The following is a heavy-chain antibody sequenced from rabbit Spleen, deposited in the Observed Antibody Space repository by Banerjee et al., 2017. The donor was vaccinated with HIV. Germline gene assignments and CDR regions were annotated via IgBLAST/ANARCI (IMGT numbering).Heavy chain of an antibody. CDR1: GIEFSNNYD. D-gene: IGHD4-2*01. CDR2: IVISSGST. CDR3: ARDLDGGNGGYFDL. Sequence: QEQLEESGGGLVKPEGSLTLTCTASGIEFSNNYDMCWVRQAPGKGLELSACIVISSGSTYYATWAKGRFTVSKTSSTTVTLQMTSLTAADSATYFCARDLDGGNGGYFDLWGQGTLVTVS. V-gene: IGHV1S45*01. J-gene: IGHJ4*01.